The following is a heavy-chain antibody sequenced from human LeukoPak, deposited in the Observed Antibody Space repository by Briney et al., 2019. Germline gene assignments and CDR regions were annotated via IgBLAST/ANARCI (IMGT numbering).Heavy chain of an antibody. D-gene: IGHD6-19*01. CDR1: GFTFSDFW. V-gene: IGHV3-7*01. CDR3: ARDHTVDGLVFDY. J-gene: IGHJ4*02. Sequence: GGSLRLSCAASGFTFSDFWMNWVRQAPGKGLEWVASIKQDGSEKYYVDSVKGRFSISRDNAKNPLHLQMNSLRAEDTAVYYCARDHTVDGLVFDYWGRGILVIVSS. CDR2: IKQDGSEK.